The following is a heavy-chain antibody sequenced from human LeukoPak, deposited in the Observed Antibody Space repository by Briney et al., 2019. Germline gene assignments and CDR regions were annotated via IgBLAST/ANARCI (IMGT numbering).Heavy chain of an antibody. V-gene: IGHV1-69*13. Sequence: SVKVSCKASGGTFSSYAISWVRQAPGQGLEWLGGIIPIFGTANYAQKFQGRVTITADESTSTAYMELSSLRSEDTAVYYCARLESYGHESPFDYWGQGTLVTVSS. J-gene: IGHJ4*02. CDR3: ARLESYGHESPFDY. CDR2: IIPIFGTA. D-gene: IGHD5-18*01. CDR1: GGTFSSYA.